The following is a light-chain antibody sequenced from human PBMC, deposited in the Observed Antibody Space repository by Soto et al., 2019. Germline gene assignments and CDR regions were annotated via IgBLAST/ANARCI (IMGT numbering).Light chain of an antibody. V-gene: IGKV3-11*01. J-gene: IGKJ1*01. CDR2: DAF. CDR3: QQRSNWPPWT. CDR1: QSVSSF. Sequence: EIVLTQSPATLSLSPGERATLSCTASQSVSSFLAWYQQKPGQAPRLLIYDAFKRATGIPARFSGSGSGTDFTLTISSLEPEDSAVYYCQQRSNWPPWTFGQGTRWIS.